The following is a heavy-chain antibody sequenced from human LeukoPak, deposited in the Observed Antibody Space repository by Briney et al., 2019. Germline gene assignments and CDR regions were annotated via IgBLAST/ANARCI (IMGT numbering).Heavy chain of an antibody. CDR1: GFTFSSYW. J-gene: IGHJ6*03. V-gene: IGHV3-7*01. CDR2: IKQDGSEK. CDR3: ARARQMATIAGYYYYYMDV. D-gene: IGHD5-24*01. Sequence: GGSLRLSCAASGFTFSSYWMSWVRQAPGKGLEWVANIKQDGSEKYYVDSVKGRFTISRDNAKNSLYLQMNSLRAEDTAVYYCARARQMATIAGYYYYYMDVWGKGTTVTVSS.